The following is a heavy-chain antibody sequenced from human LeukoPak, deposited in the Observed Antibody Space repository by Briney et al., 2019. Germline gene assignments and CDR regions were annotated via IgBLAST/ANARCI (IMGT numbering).Heavy chain of an antibody. D-gene: IGHD3-22*01. CDR1: GFTFSSYA. CDR3: AKGRVGHSPGYYYGNDAFDI. V-gene: IGHV3-23*01. Sequence: GGSLRLSCAASGFTFSSYAMTWVRQAPGKGLEWVSTISGSGDIIYYADSVSGLFTISSDNHKKTLYLQMNSRRAEDTAVYYCAKGRVGHSPGYYYGNDAFDIWGQGTMVTVSS. CDR2: ISGSGDII. J-gene: IGHJ3*02.